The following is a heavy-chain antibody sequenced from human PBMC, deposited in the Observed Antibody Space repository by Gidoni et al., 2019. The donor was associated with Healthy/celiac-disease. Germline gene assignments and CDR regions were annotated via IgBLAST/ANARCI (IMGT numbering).Heavy chain of an antibody. CDR1: GFTFSSYS. CDR2: ISSSSSYI. CDR3: ARDGRLGRGRQGLNYYYGMDV. V-gene: IGHV3-21*01. J-gene: IGHJ6*02. Sequence: EVQLVESGGGLVKPGGSLRLSCAASGFTFSSYSMNWVRQATGKGLEWVSSISSSSSYIYYADSVKGRFTISRDNAKNSLYLQMNSLRAEDTAVYYCARDGRLGRGRQGLNYYYGMDVWGQGTTVTVSS. D-gene: IGHD3-16*01.